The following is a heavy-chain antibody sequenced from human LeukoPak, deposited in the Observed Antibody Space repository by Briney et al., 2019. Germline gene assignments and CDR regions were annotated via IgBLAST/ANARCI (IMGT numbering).Heavy chain of an antibody. CDR3: ARHVGSYYDILTGYYREPHHWFDP. CDR1: GYSFTSYW. Sequence: PGESLKISCKGSGYSFTSYWIGWVRQMPGKGLEWMGIIYPGDSDTRYSPSFQGQVTISADKSISTAYLQWSSLKASDTAMYYCARHVGSYYDILTGYYREPHHWFDPWGQGTLVTVSS. J-gene: IGHJ5*02. V-gene: IGHV5-51*01. D-gene: IGHD3-9*01. CDR2: IYPGDSDT.